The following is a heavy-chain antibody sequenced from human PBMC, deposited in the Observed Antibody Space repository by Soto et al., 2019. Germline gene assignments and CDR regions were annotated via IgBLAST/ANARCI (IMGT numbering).Heavy chain of an antibody. CDR3: ARGSQRYYDFWSGPSVKYYFYYVMDV. J-gene: IGHJ6*02. D-gene: IGHD3-3*01. Sequence: GASVKVSCKASGYTFTSYGISWVRQAPGQGLEWMGWISAYNGNTNYAQKLQGRVTMTTDTSTSTTYMELRSLRSDDTAVYYCARGSQRYYDFWSGPSVKYYFYYVMDVLGQGTTVTVSS. CDR1: GYTFTSYG. CDR2: ISAYNGNT. V-gene: IGHV1-18*04.